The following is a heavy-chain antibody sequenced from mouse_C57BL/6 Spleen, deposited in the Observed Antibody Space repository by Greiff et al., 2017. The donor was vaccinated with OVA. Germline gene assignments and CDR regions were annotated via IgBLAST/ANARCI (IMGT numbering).Heavy chain of an antibody. CDR1: GYTFTTYP. V-gene: IGHV1-47*01. D-gene: IGHD1-1*01. J-gene: IGHJ2*01. Sequence: QVQLQQSGAELVKPGASVKMSCKASGYTFTTYPIEWMKQNHGKSLEWIGNFHPYNDDTKYNEKFKGKATLTVEKSSSTVYLELSRLTSDDSAVYYCARRGFYYGISSDYFDDWGQGTTLTVSS. CDR2: FHPYNDDT. CDR3: ARRGFYYGISSDYFDD.